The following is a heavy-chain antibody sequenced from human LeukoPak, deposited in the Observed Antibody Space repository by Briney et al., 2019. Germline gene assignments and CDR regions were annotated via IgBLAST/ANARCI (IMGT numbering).Heavy chain of an antibody. D-gene: IGHD4-17*01. J-gene: IGHJ5*02. V-gene: IGHV3-9*01. CDR2: ISWNSGSI. CDR1: GFTFDDYA. Sequence: GGSLRLSCAASGFTFDDYAMHWVRHAPGKGLEWASGISWNSGSIGYADSVKGRFTISRDNAKNSLYLQMNSLRAEDTALYYCAKGYGDYYNWFDPWGQGTLVTVSS. CDR3: AKGYGDYYNWFDP.